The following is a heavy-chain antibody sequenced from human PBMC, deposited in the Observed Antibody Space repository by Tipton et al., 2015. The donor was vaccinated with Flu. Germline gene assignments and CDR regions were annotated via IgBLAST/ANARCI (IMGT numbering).Heavy chain of an antibody. J-gene: IGHJ6*02. D-gene: IGHD3-3*01. CDR1: DDSIDGFY. CDR2: VHYRGSA. CDR3: ARGRGVTVFGGVSLFGWDV. V-gene: IGHV4-59*01. Sequence: TLSLTCTFSDDSIDGFYWSWIRQPPGRGLEWIGYVHYRGSADSSPSLKSRVTISVDTSRKEFSLRLKSVTAADAAVYYCARGRGVTVFGGVSLFGWDVCGQGKTVTVSS.